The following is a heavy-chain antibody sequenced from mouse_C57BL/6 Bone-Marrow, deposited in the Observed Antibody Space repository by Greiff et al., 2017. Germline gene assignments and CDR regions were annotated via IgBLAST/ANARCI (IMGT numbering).Heavy chain of an antibody. CDR2: IDPSDSYT. D-gene: IGHD2-4*01. CDR3: ARRGYDYVPFAY. V-gene: IGHV1-59*01. Sequence: QVQLQQSGAELVRPGTSVKSSCKASGYTFTSYWMHWVKQRPGQGLEWIGVIDPSDSYTNYNQKFKGKATLTVDTSSSTAYMQLSSLTSEDSAVYYCARRGYDYVPFAYWGQGTLVTVSA. CDR1: GYTFTSYW. J-gene: IGHJ3*01.